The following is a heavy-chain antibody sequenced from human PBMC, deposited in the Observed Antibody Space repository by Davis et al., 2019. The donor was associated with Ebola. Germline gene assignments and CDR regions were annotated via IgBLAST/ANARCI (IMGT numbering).Heavy chain of an antibody. D-gene: IGHD7-27*01. J-gene: IGHJ3*02. V-gene: IGHV1-18*01. CDR3: ATGEAGDAFDT. Sequence: ASVKVSCKAFGYSLASYGISRVRQAPGQGLEWMGWISSYNGHTNYVEKFEARVTMTTDTSTGTAYMELRSLISDDTAVYFCATGEAGDAFDTWGQGTMVTVSS. CDR1: GYSLASYG. CDR2: ISSYNGHT.